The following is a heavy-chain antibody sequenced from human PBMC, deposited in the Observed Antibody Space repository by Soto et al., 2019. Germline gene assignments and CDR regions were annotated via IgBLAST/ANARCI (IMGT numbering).Heavy chain of an antibody. D-gene: IGHD4-17*01. CDR3: ARDTSTVVTRSFDY. CDR2: IWYDGSNK. V-gene: IGHV3-33*01. J-gene: IGHJ4*02. Sequence: GGSLRLSCAASGFTFSSYGMHWVRQAPGKGLEWVAVIWYDGSNKYYADSVKGRFTISRDNSKNTLYLQMNSLRAEDTAVYYCARDTSTVVTRSFDYWGQGTLVTVSS. CDR1: GFTFSSYG.